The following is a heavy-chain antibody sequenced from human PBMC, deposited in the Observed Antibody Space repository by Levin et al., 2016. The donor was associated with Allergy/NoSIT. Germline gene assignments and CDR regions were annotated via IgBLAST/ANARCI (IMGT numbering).Heavy chain of an antibody. Sequence: GESLKISCAASGFTFSSYAMSWVRQAPGKGLEWVSAISGSGGSTYYADSVKGRFTISRDNSKNTLYLQMNSLRAEDTAVYYCATSGSYSYAIDYWGQGTLVTVSS. J-gene: IGHJ4*02. CDR3: ATSGSYSYAIDY. CDR2: ISGSGGST. D-gene: IGHD1-26*01. CDR1: GFTFSSYA. V-gene: IGHV3-23*01.